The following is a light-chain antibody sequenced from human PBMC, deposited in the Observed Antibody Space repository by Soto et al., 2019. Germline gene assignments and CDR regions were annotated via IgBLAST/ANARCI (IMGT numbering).Light chain of an antibody. CDR2: GAS. V-gene: IGKV3-15*01. CDR3: QQYNIWPQT. CDR1: QSVSTN. J-gene: IGKJ2*01. Sequence: EIVMTQSPATLSVSPGERATLSCRASQSVSTNLAWYQQRPGQAPRLLIYGASTRATGFPARFSGSGSGTEFTLTISSLQSEDCAVYYCQQYNIWPQTFGQGTKLEIK.